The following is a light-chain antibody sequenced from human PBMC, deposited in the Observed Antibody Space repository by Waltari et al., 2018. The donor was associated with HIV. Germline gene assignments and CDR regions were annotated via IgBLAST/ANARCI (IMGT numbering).Light chain of an antibody. CDR3: QKYNSAPQT. V-gene: IGKV1-27*01. Sequence: DIQMTQSPSSLSASVGDRVTITCLASQGIHNYLSWYQQKPGKVPKLLVYAASTLQSGVPARFSGSGSGTDFTLTISSLQPEDVATYYCQKYNSAPQTFGQGTKVEIK. J-gene: IGKJ1*01. CDR1: QGIHNY. CDR2: AAS.